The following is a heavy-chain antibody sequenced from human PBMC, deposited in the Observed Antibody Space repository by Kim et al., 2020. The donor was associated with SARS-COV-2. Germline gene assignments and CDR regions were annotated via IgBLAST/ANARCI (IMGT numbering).Heavy chain of an antibody. V-gene: IGHV3-33*08. D-gene: IGHD6-19*01. CDR2: IWYDGSNK. Sequence: GGSLRLSCEASGFPFSSFGMHWVRQAPGKGLEWVAVIWYDGSNKNYAGSVKGRFTISRDNSKNTVYLQTNSLRAEDTAVYYCARDGGNGWLVRDGGGYFDLWGRGTLVTVSS. J-gene: IGHJ2*01. CDR3: ARDGGNGWLVRDGGGYFDL. CDR1: GFPFSSFG.